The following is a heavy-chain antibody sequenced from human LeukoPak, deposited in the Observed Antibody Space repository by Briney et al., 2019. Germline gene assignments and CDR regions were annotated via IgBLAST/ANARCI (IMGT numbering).Heavy chain of an antibody. CDR1: GGSFSGYY. J-gene: IGHJ4*02. V-gene: IGHV4-34*01. CDR2: INHSGST. D-gene: IGHD6-19*01. CDR3: AREWGGETYVKIAVADTNKDYFDY. Sequence: SETLSLTCAVYGGSFSGYYWSWIRQPPGKGLEWIGEINHSGSTNYNPSLKSRVTISVDTSKNQFSLKLSSVTAADTAVYYCAREWGGETYVKIAVADTNKDYFDYWGQGTLVTVSS.